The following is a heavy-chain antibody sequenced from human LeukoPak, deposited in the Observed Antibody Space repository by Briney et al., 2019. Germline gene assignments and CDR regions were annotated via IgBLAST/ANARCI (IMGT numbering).Heavy chain of an antibody. D-gene: IGHD5-12*01. CDR3: AKNPYEYYFDF. Sequence: ASVKVSCKASGYTLTGYYMHWVRLAPGQGLEWMGWINPSSGDTNYAQKFQGRVTMIGDTSISTAYMELSRLRSDDTAVYYCAKNPYEYYFDFWGQGTLVTVSS. CDR1: GYTLTGYY. CDR2: INPSSGDT. V-gene: IGHV1-2*02. J-gene: IGHJ4*02.